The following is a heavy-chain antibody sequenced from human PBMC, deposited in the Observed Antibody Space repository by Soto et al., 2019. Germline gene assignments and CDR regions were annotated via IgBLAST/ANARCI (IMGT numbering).Heavy chain of an antibody. J-gene: IGHJ6*03. D-gene: IGHD5-12*01. CDR2: ISSSSSTI. Sequence: EVQLVESGGGLVQPGGSLRLSCAASGFTFSSYSMNWVRQAPGKGLEWVSYISSSSSTIYYADSVKGRFTISRDNAKNSLYLQMNSLRAEDTAVYYCARESAAYSGYELVYYYYMDVWGKGTTVTVSS. V-gene: IGHV3-48*01. CDR1: GFTFSSYS. CDR3: ARESAAYSGYELVYYYYMDV.